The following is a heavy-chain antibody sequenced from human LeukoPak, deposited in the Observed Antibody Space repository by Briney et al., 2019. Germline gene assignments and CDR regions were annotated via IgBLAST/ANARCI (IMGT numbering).Heavy chain of an antibody. Sequence: SETLSLTCAVYGGSFSGYYWSWIRQPPGKGLEWIGEINHSGSTNYNPSLKSRVTISVDTSKNQFSLKLSSVTAADTAVYYCARENGRKAFDYWGQGTLVTVSS. CDR1: GGSFSGYY. CDR2: INHSGST. V-gene: IGHV4-34*01. D-gene: IGHD1-14*01. CDR3: ARENGRKAFDY. J-gene: IGHJ4*02.